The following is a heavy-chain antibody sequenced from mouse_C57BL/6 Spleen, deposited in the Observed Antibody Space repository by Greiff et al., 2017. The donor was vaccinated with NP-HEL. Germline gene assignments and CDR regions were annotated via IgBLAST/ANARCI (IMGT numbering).Heavy chain of an antibody. CDR1: GYAFSSSW. V-gene: IGHV1-82*01. CDR3: ARSDGYYWYFDV. Sequence: QVHVKQSGPELVKPGASVKISCKASGYAFSSSWMNWVKQRPGKGLEWIGRIYPGDGDTNYNGKFKGKATLTADKSSSTAYMQLSSLTSEDSAVYFGARSDGYYWYFDVWGTGTTVTVSS. J-gene: IGHJ1*03. CDR2: IYPGDGDT. D-gene: IGHD2-3*01.